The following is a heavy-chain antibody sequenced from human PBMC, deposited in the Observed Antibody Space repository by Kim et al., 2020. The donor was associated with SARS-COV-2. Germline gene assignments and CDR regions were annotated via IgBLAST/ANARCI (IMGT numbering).Heavy chain of an antibody. D-gene: IGHD3-3*01. CDR2: IYYSGST. Sequence: SETLSLTCTVSGGSISSYYWSWIRQPPGKGLEWIGYIYYSGSTNYNPSLKSRVTISVDTSKNQFSLKLSSVTAADTAVYYCARDRPITIFGVVTPYWYFDLWGRGTLVTVSS. V-gene: IGHV4-59*01. CDR3: ARDRPITIFGVVTPYWYFDL. CDR1: GGSISSYY. J-gene: IGHJ2*01.